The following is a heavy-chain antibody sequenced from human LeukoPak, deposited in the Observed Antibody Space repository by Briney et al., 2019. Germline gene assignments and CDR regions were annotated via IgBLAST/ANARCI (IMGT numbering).Heavy chain of an antibody. CDR1: GDSVSSGNYY. CDR3: ARGQDDRSGTFDY. Sequence: PSGTLSLTCTVPGDSVSSGNYYLSWIRQPPGKGLDWITYMSPSGTTKYNPSLKSRVTTSVDTSRTQFSLRLSSVTAADTAVYYCARGQDDRSGTFDYWGQGILVTVSS. CDR2: MSPSGTT. J-gene: IGHJ4*02. D-gene: IGHD3-22*01. V-gene: IGHV4-61*01.